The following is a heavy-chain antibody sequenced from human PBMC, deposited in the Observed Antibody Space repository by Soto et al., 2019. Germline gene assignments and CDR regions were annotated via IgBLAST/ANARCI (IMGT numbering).Heavy chain of an antibody. CDR3: ARVIALMNYDFWSGYFYYFDY. CDR1: GYTFTSYG. D-gene: IGHD3-3*01. J-gene: IGHJ4*02. CDR2: ISAYNGNT. Sequence: SVKVSCKASGYTFTSYGISWVRQAPGQGLEWMGWISAYNGNTNYAQKLQGRVTMTTGTSTSTAYMELRSLRSDDTAVYYCARVIALMNYDFWSGYFYYFDYWGQGTLVTVSS. V-gene: IGHV1-18*01.